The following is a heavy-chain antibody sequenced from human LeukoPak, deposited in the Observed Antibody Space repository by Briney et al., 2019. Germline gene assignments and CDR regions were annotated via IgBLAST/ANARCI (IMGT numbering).Heavy chain of an antibody. CDR3: ARESGGANDY. V-gene: IGHV3-33*08. CDR2: IWYDGSNK. Sequence: GEPLRLSCAASGFSFSAYGMHWVRQAPGKGLEWVAIIWYDGSNKYYGDSVKGRFTIPRDDSKNTLNLQMNSQRAEDAGVYYCARESGGANDYWGQGILVTVSS. CDR1: GFSFSAYG. D-gene: IGHD2-21*01. J-gene: IGHJ4*02.